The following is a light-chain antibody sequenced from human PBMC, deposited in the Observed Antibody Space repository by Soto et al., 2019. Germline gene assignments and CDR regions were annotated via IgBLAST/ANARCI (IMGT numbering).Light chain of an antibody. V-gene: IGKV1-5*01. CDR2: GAS. J-gene: IGKJ1*01. Sequence: DIQMTQSPSSLSASVGDRVTITCRASQSISSFLNWHQHKPGKAPKVLIYGASSLQSGVPSRFSGSGSGTEFTLTISSLQPDDFATYYCQQYNSYWTFGQGTKVEIK. CDR1: QSISSF. CDR3: QQYNSYWT.